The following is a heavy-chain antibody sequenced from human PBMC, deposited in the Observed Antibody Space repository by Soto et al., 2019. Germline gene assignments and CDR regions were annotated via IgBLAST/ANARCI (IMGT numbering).Heavy chain of an antibody. D-gene: IGHD3-22*01. CDR1: GGTFSSYA. CDR2: IIPIFGTA. J-gene: IGHJ3*02. CDR3: ARDLRTYYYDGSGSLGAFDI. Sequence: ASVKVSCKASGGTFSSYAISWVRQAPGQGLEWMGGIIPIFGTANYAQKFQGRVTITADESTSTAYMELSSLRSEDTAVYYCARDLRTYYYDGSGSLGAFDIWGQGTMVTVSS. V-gene: IGHV1-69*13.